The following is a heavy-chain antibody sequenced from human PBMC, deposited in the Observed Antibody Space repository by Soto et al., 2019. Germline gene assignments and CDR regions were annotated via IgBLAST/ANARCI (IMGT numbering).Heavy chain of an antibody. CDR3: AKDRLGGNFDY. J-gene: IGHJ4*02. V-gene: IGHV3-23*01. CDR2: ISGTGGST. Sequence: PGGSLRLSCAASGFTFNNYAMNWVRQAPGKGLEWVATISGTGGSTYYADSVKGRFTISRDNSKNTLYLQMNSLRVEDTAVYYCAKDRLGGNFDYWGQGTQVIVSS. CDR1: GFTFNNYA.